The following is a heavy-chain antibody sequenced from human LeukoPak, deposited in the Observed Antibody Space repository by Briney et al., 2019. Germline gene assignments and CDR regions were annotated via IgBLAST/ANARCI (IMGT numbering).Heavy chain of an antibody. D-gene: IGHD6-13*01. CDR2: ISGSGGST. CDR1: GFTFSSYA. CDR3: AKASAPYSSSWYDY. V-gene: IGHV3-23*01. Sequence: GGSLRLSCAASGFTFSSYAMSWVRQAPGKGLEWVSAISGSGGSTYYADSVKGRFTISRDNSKNTLYLQMNSLRAEDTAVYYCAKASAPYSSSWYDYWGQGTLVTVSS. J-gene: IGHJ4*02.